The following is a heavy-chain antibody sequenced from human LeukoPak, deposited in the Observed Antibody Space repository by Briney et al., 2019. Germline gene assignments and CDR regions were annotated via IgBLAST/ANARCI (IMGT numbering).Heavy chain of an antibody. CDR2: INPNSGGT. V-gene: IGHV1-2*06. D-gene: IGHD4-11*01. CDR3: AREDSNPKYYYYYGMDV. CDR1: GYTFTGYY. Sequence: ASVKVSCKASGYTFTGYYVNWVRQAPGQGLEWMGRINPNSGGTKYAQKFQGRVTMTRDTSISTAYMELSRLRSDDTAVYYCAREDSNPKYYYYYGMDVWGQGTTVTVSS. J-gene: IGHJ6*02.